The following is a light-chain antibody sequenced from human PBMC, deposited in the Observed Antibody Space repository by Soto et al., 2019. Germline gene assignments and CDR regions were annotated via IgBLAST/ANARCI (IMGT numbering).Light chain of an antibody. CDR3: CSYAGIYSYV. Sequence: QSVLTQPRSVSGAPGQSVTISCTGTSSVVCGYNYVSWYQQHPGKAPKLMIYDVSKRPSGVPDRFSGSKSGNTAYLTISRLQAEDEADYYCCSYAGIYSYVFGTGTKVTVL. CDR2: DVS. J-gene: IGLJ1*01. CDR1: SSVVCGYNY. V-gene: IGLV2-11*01.